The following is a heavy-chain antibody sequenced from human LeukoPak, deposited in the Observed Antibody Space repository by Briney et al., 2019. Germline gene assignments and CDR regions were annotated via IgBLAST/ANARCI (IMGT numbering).Heavy chain of an antibody. D-gene: IGHD5-12*01. CDR3: AKSFGRESGYDLFSFDF. J-gene: IGHJ4*02. V-gene: IGHV3-23*05. Sequence: GGSLRLSCAASGFRFSSYAMGWVRQAPGKGLGWVSGVNSGGDTHYVDSVKGRFTVSRDNSQNTLYMRMNSLRAEDTAIYYCAKSFGRESGYDLFSFDFWGQGTLVTVSS. CDR2: VNSGGDT. CDR1: GFRFSSYA.